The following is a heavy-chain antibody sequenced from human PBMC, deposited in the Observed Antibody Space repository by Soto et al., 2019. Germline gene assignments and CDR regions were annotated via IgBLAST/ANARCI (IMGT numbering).Heavy chain of an antibody. CDR3: AKALPPGSYYKPLDY. J-gene: IGHJ4*02. CDR2: ISWNSDTI. D-gene: IGHD3-10*01. V-gene: IGHV3-9*01. CDR1: GFTFDDYA. Sequence: EVQLMESGGGLVQPGRSLRLSCVASGFTFDDYAMHCVRQAPGKGLEWVSGISWNSDTIGYADSVKGRFTISRDSAKKSVFLQMNSLKPEDTALYYCAKALPPGSYYKPLDYWGQGTLVTVSS.